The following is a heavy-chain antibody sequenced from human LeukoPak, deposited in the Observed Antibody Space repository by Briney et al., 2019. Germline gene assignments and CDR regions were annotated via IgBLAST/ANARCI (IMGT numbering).Heavy chain of an antibody. CDR3: APGYCSSSGCYTIEYFQH. D-gene: IGHD2-2*02. Sequence: ASVKVSCKVSGYTLTELSMHWVRQVPGKGLEWMGGFDAEYGEIIYAQKFQGRVNMIEDTSTDTAYMELSSLRSEDTAVYYCAPGYCSSSGCYTIEYFQHWGQGTLVIVSS. CDR1: GYTLTELS. CDR2: FDAEYGEI. V-gene: IGHV1-24*01. J-gene: IGHJ1*01.